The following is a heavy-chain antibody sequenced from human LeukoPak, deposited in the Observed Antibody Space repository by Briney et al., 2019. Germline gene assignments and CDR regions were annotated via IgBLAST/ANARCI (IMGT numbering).Heavy chain of an antibody. D-gene: IGHD6-19*01. CDR3: ARSVAGHEGPFDY. J-gene: IGHJ4*02. V-gene: IGHV3-23*01. Sequence: GGALRLSCAASRFTFSSYAMSWVRQAPGKGLEWVSAISGSDSSTHYADSVKGRFTISRDNSKNTLYLQMNSLSAEDTAVYYCARSVAGHEGPFDYWGQGTLVTVSS. CDR1: RFTFSSYA. CDR2: ISGSDSST.